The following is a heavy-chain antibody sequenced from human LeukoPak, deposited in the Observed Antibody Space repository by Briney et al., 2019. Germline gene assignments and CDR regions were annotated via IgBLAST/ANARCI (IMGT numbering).Heavy chain of an antibody. CDR1: GGSISSSSYY. D-gene: IGHD4-17*01. CDR2: IYYSGSN. J-gene: IGHJ4*02. V-gene: IGHV4-39*07. CDR3: ARIDYGDYGYFDY. Sequence: PSETLSLTCTVSGGSISSSSYYWGWIRQPPGKGLEWIGSIYYSGSNYYNPSLKSRVTISVDTSKNQFSLKLSSVTAADTAVYYCARIDYGDYGYFDYWGQGTLVTVSS.